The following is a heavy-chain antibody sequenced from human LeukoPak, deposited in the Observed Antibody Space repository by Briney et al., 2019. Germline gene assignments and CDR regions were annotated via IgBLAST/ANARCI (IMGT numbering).Heavy chain of an antibody. Sequence: SETLSLTCTVSGGSISSSTYYWGRQRQPPGMDLEWIGNIFYSGSTYYSPSLKSRVTISLDTSRNQFSLKLNSVTAADTAVYYCAKSNGYGLIDNWGQGTMVTVSS. CDR2: IFYSGST. D-gene: IGHD3-22*01. J-gene: IGHJ3*01. CDR3: AKSNGYGLIDN. CDR1: GGSISSSTYY. V-gene: IGHV4-39*07.